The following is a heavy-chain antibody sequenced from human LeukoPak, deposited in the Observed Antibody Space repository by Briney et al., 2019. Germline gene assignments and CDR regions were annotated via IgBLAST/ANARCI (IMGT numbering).Heavy chain of an antibody. Sequence: GGSLRLSCAASGFTFSNYWMTWVRQAPGRGLEFVSTISNNGDGTASADSVKGRFTISRDNSKNIVYLQMNSLRAEDTAVYYCAGRGIAHSWGQGTLVTVSS. CDR3: AGRGIAHS. V-gene: IGHV3-23*01. CDR2: ISNNGDGT. D-gene: IGHD6-13*01. J-gene: IGHJ5*02. CDR1: GFTFSNYW.